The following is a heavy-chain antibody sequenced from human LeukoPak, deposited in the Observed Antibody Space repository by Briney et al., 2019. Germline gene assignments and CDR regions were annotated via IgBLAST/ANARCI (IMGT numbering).Heavy chain of an antibody. J-gene: IGHJ4*02. CDR3: TRSDCSSGRCPGFDN. CDR1: GDSVSSNSAA. Sequence: SQTLSLTCGISGDSVSSNSAAWNWIRQSPSRGLEWLGRTYYRSKWFINYAPFVKSRIIINPDTPKNQVSMQLNSVTPEDTAVYYCTRSDCSSGRCPGFDNWGQGTLVTVSS. D-gene: IGHD6-19*01. CDR2: TYYRSKWFI. V-gene: IGHV6-1*01.